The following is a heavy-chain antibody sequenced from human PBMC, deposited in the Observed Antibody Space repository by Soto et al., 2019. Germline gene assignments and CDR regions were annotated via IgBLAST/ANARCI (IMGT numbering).Heavy chain of an antibody. D-gene: IGHD6-19*01. CDR3: AIPRIAVAGEEGFDY. J-gene: IGHJ4*02. CDR1: GYTFTSYG. V-gene: IGHV1-18*04. Sequence: ASVKVSCKASGYTFTSYGISWVRQAPGQGLEWMGWMSAYNGNTNYAQKLQGRVTMTTDTSTSTAYMELRSLTSDDTAVYYCAIPRIAVAGEEGFDYWGQGTLVTVSS. CDR2: MSAYNGNT.